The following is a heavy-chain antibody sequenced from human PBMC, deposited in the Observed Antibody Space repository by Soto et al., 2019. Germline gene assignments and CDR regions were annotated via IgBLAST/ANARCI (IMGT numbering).Heavy chain of an antibody. J-gene: IGHJ5*02. D-gene: IGHD5-18*01. V-gene: IGHV4-34*01. CDR1: GGCFSGYY. CDR3: ARGRGYSYGYGVGWFDP. CDR2: INHSGST. Sequence: SETLSLTCAVYGGCFSGYYWSWIRQPPGKGLEWIGEINHSGSTNYNPSLKSRVTISVDTSKNQFSLKLSSVTAADTAVYYCARGRGYSYGYGVGWFDPWGQGTLVTVSS.